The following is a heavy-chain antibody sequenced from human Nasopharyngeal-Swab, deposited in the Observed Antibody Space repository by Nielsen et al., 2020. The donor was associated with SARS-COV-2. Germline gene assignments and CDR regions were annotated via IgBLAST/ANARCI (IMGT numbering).Heavy chain of an antibody. Sequence: GESLKISCAASGFTFSNFAMSWVRQAPGKGPEWVSGFSGSGDSKYYADSVKGRFTISRDNSKNTLYLQMNSLRVEDTAVYYCATQPFEMSDFDYWGQGTLVTVSS. D-gene: IGHD5-24*01. CDR2: FSGSGDSK. CDR3: ATQPFEMSDFDY. J-gene: IGHJ4*02. V-gene: IGHV3-23*01. CDR1: GFTFSNFA.